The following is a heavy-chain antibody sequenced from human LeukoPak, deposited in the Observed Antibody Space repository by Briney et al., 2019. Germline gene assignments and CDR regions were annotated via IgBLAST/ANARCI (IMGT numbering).Heavy chain of an antibody. CDR1: GFTFSSYG. D-gene: IGHD5-18*01. CDR3: AKGSQLWLLAY. V-gene: IGHV3-30*02. CDR2: IRYDGSNK. J-gene: IGHJ4*02. Sequence: GGSLRLSCAASGFTFSSYGMHWVRQAPGKGLEWVAFIRYDGSNKYYADSVKGRFTISRDNSKNTLYLQMNSLRAGDTAVYYCAKGSQLWLLAYWGQGTLVTVSS.